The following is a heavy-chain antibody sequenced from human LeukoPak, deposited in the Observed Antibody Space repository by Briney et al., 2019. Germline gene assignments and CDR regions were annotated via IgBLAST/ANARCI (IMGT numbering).Heavy chain of an antibody. D-gene: IGHD6-13*01. Sequence: ASVKVSCKASGGTFSSYAISWVRQAPGQGLEWMGWISAYNGNTNYAQKLQGRVTMTTDTSTSTAYMELRSLRSDDTAVYYCARWYSSSWYFHYFDYWGQGTLVTVSS. J-gene: IGHJ4*02. CDR3: ARWYSSSWYFHYFDY. V-gene: IGHV1-18*01. CDR2: ISAYNGNT. CDR1: GGTFSSYA.